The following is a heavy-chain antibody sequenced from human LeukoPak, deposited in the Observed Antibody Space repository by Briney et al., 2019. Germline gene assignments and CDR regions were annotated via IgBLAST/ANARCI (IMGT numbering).Heavy chain of an antibody. CDR1: GFSFSRYW. D-gene: IGHD1-14*01. CDR2: IKEDGSEQ. V-gene: IGHV3-7*01. CDR3: TRDSFETDIDY. J-gene: IGHJ4*02. Sequence: GGSLRLSCVASGFSFSRYWMSWVRQAPGKGLEWVANIKEDGSEQYYADSLKGRFTISRDNVKNSLYLHINSLRAEDTAVYYCTRDSFETDIDYWGQGTLVTVSS.